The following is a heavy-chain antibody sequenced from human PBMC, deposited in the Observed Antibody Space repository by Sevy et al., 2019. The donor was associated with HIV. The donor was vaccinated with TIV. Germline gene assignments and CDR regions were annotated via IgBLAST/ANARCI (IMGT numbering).Heavy chain of an antibody. J-gene: IGHJ6*03. CDR3: TTWGIIPVDAQGYYYYMGV. Sequence: EGSLRLSCAASGFTFSNAWMSWVHQAPGKELEWVGRIQSKTDGGTTDYASPVKGRFTISRDDSKNTLYLQMNSLKTEDTAAYSCTTWGIIPVDAQGYYYYMGVWGKGTTVTVSS. CDR2: IQSKTDGGTT. D-gene: IGHD6-19*01. V-gene: IGHV3-15*01. CDR1: GFTFSNAW.